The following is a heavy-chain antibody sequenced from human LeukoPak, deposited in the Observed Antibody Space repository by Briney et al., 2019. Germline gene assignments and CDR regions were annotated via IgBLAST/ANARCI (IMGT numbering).Heavy chain of an antibody. CDR1: GGSISSYY. D-gene: IGHD4-17*01. CDR2: IYTSGST. Sequence: LETLSLTCTVSGGSISSYYWSWIRQPAGKGLEWIGRIYTSGSTNYNPSLRSRVTMSVGTSKNQFSLKLSSVTAADTAVYYCARVKTTMTTMDWFDPWGQGTLVTVSS. V-gene: IGHV4-4*07. J-gene: IGHJ5*02. CDR3: ARVKTTMTTMDWFDP.